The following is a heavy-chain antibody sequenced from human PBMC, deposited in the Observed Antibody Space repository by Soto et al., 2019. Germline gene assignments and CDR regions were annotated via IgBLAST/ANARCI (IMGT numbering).Heavy chain of an antibody. Sequence: GGSLRLSXAASGFTFSSYAMSWVRQAPGKGLEWVSAISGSGGSTYYADSVKGRFTISRDNSKNTLYLQMNSLRAEDTAVYYCAKDGSGYSSGWSPSYFDYWGQGTLVTVSS. CDR2: ISGSGGST. CDR3: AKDGSGYSSGWSPSYFDY. V-gene: IGHV3-23*01. D-gene: IGHD6-19*01. J-gene: IGHJ4*02. CDR1: GFTFSSYA.